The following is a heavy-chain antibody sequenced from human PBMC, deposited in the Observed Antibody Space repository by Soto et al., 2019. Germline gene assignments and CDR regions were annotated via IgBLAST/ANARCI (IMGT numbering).Heavy chain of an antibody. Sequence: ASVKVSCKASGYTFTGYYMHWVRQAPGQGLEWMGWINPNSGGTNYAQKFQGRVTMTRDTSISTAYMELSRLRSDDTAVYYCARDGSRVRGVRGYYYYYGTDVWGQGTTVTVSS. CDR3: ARDGSRVRGVRGYYYYYGTDV. CDR2: INPNSGGT. V-gene: IGHV1-2*02. J-gene: IGHJ6*02. D-gene: IGHD3-10*01. CDR1: GYTFTGYY.